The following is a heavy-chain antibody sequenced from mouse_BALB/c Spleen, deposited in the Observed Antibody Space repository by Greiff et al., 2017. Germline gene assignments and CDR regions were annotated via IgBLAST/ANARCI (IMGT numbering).Heavy chain of an antibody. V-gene: IGHV5-6-3*01. Sequence: EVQRVESGGGLVQPGGSLKLSCAASGFTFSSYGMSWVRQTPDKRLELVATINSNGGSTYYPDSVKGRFTISRDNAKNTLYLQMSSLKSEDTAMYYCARDHYGSSGAYWGQGTLVTVAA. CDR3: ARDHYGSSGAY. D-gene: IGHD1-1*01. CDR1: GFTFSSYG. J-gene: IGHJ3*01. CDR2: INSNGGST.